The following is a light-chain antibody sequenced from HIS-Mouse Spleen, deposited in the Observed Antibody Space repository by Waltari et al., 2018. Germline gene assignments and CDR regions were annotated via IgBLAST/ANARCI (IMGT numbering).Light chain of an antibody. CDR1: ALPKKY. CDR2: EDS. CDR3: YSTDSSGNHRV. V-gene: IGLV3-10*01. Sequence: SYELTQPPSGSVSPGQTARITCSGDALPKKYAYWYQQKSGQAPVLVIYEDSKRPSGIAGRFSGSSSGTMATLTISGAQVADEADYYCYSTDSSGNHRVFGGGTKLTVL. J-gene: IGLJ2*01.